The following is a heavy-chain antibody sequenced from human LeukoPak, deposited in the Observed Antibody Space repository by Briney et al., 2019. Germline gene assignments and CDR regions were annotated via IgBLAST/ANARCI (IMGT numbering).Heavy chain of an antibody. V-gene: IGHV4-59*11. CDR3: ARDRRWAAAGLHYFDY. CDR1: GGSISSHY. Sequence: PSETLSLTCTVSGGSISSHYLSWIRQPPGKGLEWIGYIYYSGSTNYNPSLKSRVTISVDTSKNQFSLKLSSVTAADTAVYYCARDRRWAAAGLHYFDYWGQGTLVTVSS. D-gene: IGHD6-13*01. CDR2: IYYSGST. J-gene: IGHJ4*02.